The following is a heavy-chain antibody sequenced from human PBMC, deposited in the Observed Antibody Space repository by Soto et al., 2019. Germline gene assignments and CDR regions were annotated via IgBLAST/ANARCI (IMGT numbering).Heavy chain of an antibody. CDR1: GDSASSNSAG. CDR2: TYYRSKWYY. J-gene: IGHJ4*01. D-gene: IGHD1-26*01. V-gene: IGHV6-1*01. CDR3: ARGEQYSGRIFDY. Sequence: SQTLSLTCAITGDSASSNSAGWSWVRQSPSRGLEWLGRTYYRSKWYYEYAVSVRGRITINPDTSKNQYSLQLNSVTPEDTAVYLCARGEQYSGRIFDYWGQGTMVTAPQ.